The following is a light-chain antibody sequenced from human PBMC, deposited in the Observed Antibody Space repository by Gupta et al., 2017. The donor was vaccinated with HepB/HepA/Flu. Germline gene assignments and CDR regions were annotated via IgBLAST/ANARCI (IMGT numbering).Light chain of an antibody. CDR3: CSDAGSKTYV. CDR2: EVS. Sequence: QSALTQPASMSGSPGQSIAISCTGISSDIGTYDLVSWYQQHPGKAPKVVIYEVSKRPAGFANRFSGSKAGNTASLTISGRQEEDEADYYCCSDAGSKTYVFGTGTKVTVL. CDR1: SSDIGTYDL. V-gene: IGLV2-23*02. J-gene: IGLJ1*01.